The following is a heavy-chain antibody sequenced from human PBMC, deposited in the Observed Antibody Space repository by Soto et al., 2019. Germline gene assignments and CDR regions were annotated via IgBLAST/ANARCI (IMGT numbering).Heavy chain of an antibody. CDR3: ARGHCTNGVCYSFDY. Sequence: GGSLRLSCAASGFTFSSYDMHRVRQATGKGLEWVSAIGTAGDTYYPGSAKGRFTISRENAKNSLYLQMNSLRAGDTAVYYCARGHCTNGVCYSFDYWGQGTLVTVSS. CDR2: IGTAGDT. V-gene: IGHV3-13*01. CDR1: GFTFSSYD. J-gene: IGHJ4*02. D-gene: IGHD2-8*01.